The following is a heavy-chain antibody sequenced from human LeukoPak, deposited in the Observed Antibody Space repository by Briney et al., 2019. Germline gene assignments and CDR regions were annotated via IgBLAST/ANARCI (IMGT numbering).Heavy chain of an antibody. Sequence: GGSLRLSCAASGFSFSSFAMMWVRQAPGMGLELISAIISGGVVFFYGDSVRGRFTISRDDSTNTLFLQMNNLRADYSAVYYCARDPNDSYVGAFEMWGPGTTVTVSS. J-gene: IGHJ3*02. D-gene: IGHD5-24*01. CDR3: ARDPNDSYVGAFEM. CDR2: IISGGVVF. CDR1: GFSFSSFA. V-gene: IGHV3-23*01.